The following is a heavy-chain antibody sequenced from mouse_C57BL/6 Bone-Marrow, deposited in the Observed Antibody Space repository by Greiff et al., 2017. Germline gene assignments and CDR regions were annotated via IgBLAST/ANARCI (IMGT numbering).Heavy chain of an antibody. V-gene: IGHV1-59*01. Sequence: QVQLQQPGAELVRPGTSVKLSCKASGYTFTSYWMHWVKQRPGQGLEWIGVIDPSDSYTNYNQKFKGKATLTVDTSSSTAYMQLSSLTSEDSAVYYCARSNYYGSSVFAYWGQGTLVTVSA. CDR3: ARSNYYGSSVFAY. D-gene: IGHD1-1*01. CDR1: GYTFTSYW. CDR2: IDPSDSYT. J-gene: IGHJ3*01.